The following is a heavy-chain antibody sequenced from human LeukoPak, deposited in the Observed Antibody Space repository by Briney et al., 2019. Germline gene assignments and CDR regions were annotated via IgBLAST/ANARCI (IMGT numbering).Heavy chain of an antibody. CDR1: GYTFTSYG. CDR2: ISAYNGNT. CDR3: AREAHDYYYDSSGYYKRDYYYGMDV. Sequence: GASVKVPCKASGYTFTSYGISWVRQAPGQGLEWMGWISAYNGNTNYAQKFQGRVTMTTDTSTSTAYMELRSLRSDDTAVYYCAREAHDYYYDSSGYYKRDYYYGMDVWGQGTTVTVSS. J-gene: IGHJ6*02. V-gene: IGHV1-18*01. D-gene: IGHD3-22*01.